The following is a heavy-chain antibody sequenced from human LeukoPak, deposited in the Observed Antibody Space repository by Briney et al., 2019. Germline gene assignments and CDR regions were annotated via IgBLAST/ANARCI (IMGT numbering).Heavy chain of an antibody. CDR1: GYTFTSYD. V-gene: IGHV1-8*01. CDR3: ARVYNWNEVFDY. CDR2: MNPNSGNT. Sequence: ASVKVSCKASGYTFTSYDINWVRQAPGQGLEWMGWMNPNSGNTGYAQKFQGRVTMTRSTSISTAYMELSSLRSEDTAVYYCARVYNWNEVFDYWGQGTLVTVSS. D-gene: IGHD1-1*01. J-gene: IGHJ4*02.